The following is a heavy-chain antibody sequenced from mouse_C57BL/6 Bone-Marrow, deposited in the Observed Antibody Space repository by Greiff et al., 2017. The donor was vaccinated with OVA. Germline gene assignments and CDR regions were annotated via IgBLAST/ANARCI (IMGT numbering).Heavy chain of an antibody. V-gene: IGHV5-16*01. J-gene: IGHJ2*01. Sequence: EVQGVESEGGLVQPGSSMKLSCTASGFTFSDYYMAWVRQVPETGLEWVAIINSDGSSTYYLDSLKSRFIISRDTAQNILYLQMSSLKSEDTATYYCARDAALSMRLQRGYYFDYWGQGTTLTVSS. CDR2: INSDGSST. CDR3: ARDAALSMRLQRGYYFDY. CDR1: GFTFSDYY. D-gene: IGHD1-1*01.